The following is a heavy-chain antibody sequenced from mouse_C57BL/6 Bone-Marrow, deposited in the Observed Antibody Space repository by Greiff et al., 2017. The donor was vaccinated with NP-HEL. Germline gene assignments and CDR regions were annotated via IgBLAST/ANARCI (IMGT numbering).Heavy chain of an antibody. J-gene: IGHJ1*03. CDR1: GYTFTEYT. CDR3: ARHEEGGSSPEGYFDV. V-gene: IGHV1-62-2*01. D-gene: IGHD1-1*01. CDR2: FYPGSGSI. Sequence: QVQLQQSGAELVKPGASVKLSCKASGYTFTEYTIHWVKQRSGQGLEWIGWFYPGSGSIKYNEKFKDKATLTADKSSSTVYMELSRLTSEDSAVYVCARHEEGGSSPEGYFDVWGTGTTVTVSS.